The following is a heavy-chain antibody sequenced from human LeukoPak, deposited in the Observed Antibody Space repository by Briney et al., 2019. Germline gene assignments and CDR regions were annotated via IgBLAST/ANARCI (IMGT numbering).Heavy chain of an antibody. CDR2: IYTSGST. Sequence: SETLSLTCTVSGGSISSYYWSWIRQPAGKGLEWIGRIYTSGSTNYNPSLKSRVTMSVDTSKNQFSLKLSSVTAADTAVYYCARESRCCSSTSCYLFDYWGQGTLVTVSS. CDR3: ARESRCCSSTSCYLFDY. V-gene: IGHV4-4*07. CDR1: GGSISSYY. J-gene: IGHJ4*01. D-gene: IGHD2-2*01.